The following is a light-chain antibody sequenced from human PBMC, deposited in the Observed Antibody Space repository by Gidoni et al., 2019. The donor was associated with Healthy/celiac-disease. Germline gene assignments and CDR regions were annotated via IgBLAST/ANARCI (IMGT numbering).Light chain of an antibody. Sequence: DIVMTQSPDSLAVSLGERATIHCKSSQSVLYSSNNKNYLAWYQQKPGQPPKLLIYWASTRGSGVPDRFSGSGSGTDFTLTISSLQAEDVAVYYCQQYYRTPLTFGGGTKVEIK. CDR2: WAS. CDR3: QQYYRTPLT. J-gene: IGKJ4*01. CDR1: QSVLYSSNNKNY. V-gene: IGKV4-1*01.